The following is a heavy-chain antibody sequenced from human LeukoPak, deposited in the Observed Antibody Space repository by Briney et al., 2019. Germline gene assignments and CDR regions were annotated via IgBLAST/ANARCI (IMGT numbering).Heavy chain of an antibody. D-gene: IGHD6-19*01. CDR3: ARHPVGSGWHFDY. V-gene: IGHV4-59*08. CDR1: GGSISSYY. J-gene: IGHJ4*02. CDR2: IYYSGST. Sequence: SETLSLTCTVSGGSISSYYWSWIRQPPGKGLEWIGYIYYSGSTNYNPSLKSRVTISVDTSKNQFSLKLSSVTAADTAVYYCARHPVGSGWHFDYWGQGTLVTVSS.